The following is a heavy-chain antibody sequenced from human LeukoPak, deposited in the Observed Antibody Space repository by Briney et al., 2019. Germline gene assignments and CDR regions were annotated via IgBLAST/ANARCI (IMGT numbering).Heavy chain of an antibody. J-gene: IGHJ4*02. CDR1: GFTFSSNY. Sequence: PGGSLRLSCAASGFTFSSNYMSWVRQAPGKGLEWVSVIYSGGSTYYADSVKGRFTISRDNSKNTLYLQMNSLRAEDTAVYYCARHRGIQLWIFDYWGQGTLVTVSS. D-gene: IGHD5-18*01. V-gene: IGHV3-53*01. CDR2: IYSGGST. CDR3: ARHRGIQLWIFDY.